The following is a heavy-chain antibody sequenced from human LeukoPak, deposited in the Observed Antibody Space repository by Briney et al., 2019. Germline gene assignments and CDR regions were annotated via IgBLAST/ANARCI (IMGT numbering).Heavy chain of an antibody. V-gene: IGHV3-23*01. CDR1: GFTFSSSA. CDR3: AKWGSSGWPAFDY. D-gene: IGHD6-19*01. CDR2: ISGSGGST. Sequence: GGSLRLSCAASGFTFSSSAMSWVRQAPGKGLEWVSAISGSGGSTYYADSVKGRFTTSRDNSKNTLYLQMNSLRAEDTAVYYCAKWGSSGWPAFDYWGQGTLVTVSS. J-gene: IGHJ4*02.